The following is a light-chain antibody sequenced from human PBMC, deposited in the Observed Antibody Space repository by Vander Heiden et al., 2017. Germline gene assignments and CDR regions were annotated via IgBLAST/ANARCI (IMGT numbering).Light chain of an antibody. Sequence: DIVMTQSPDSLAVSLGERATINCKSSQSILYSSNNKNYLAWYQQKPGQPPKLLIYWASTRESGVPDRFSGSGSGTDFTLTISSLQAEDVAVYYCQQDDTTPRTFGQGTKVEI. CDR3: QQDDTTPRT. CDR2: WAS. CDR1: QSILYSSNNKNY. V-gene: IGKV4-1*01. J-gene: IGKJ1*01.